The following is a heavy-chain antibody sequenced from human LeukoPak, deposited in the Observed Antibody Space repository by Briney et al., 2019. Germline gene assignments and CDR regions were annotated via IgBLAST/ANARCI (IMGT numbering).Heavy chain of an antibody. CDR3: ANWPELRSSSSWFYY. J-gene: IGHJ4*02. Sequence: GGSLRLSCAVSGFTFSSYCMNWVRQPPGKGLEWVSAISSSSSYIYYADSVKGRFTISRDNAKNSLYLQMNSLRAEDTAVYYCANWPELRSSSSWFYYWGQGTLVTVSS. CDR1: GFTFSSYC. CDR2: ISSSSSYI. V-gene: IGHV3-21*01. D-gene: IGHD6-13*01.